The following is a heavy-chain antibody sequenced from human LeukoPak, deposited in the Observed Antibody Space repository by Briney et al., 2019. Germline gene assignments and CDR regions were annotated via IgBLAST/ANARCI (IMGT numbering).Heavy chain of an antibody. CDR3: AKAGSSGWSSSGGDY. D-gene: IGHD6-19*01. Sequence: PGGSLRLSCAASGFTFSRAMGWVRQAPGKGLAWVSAISGSGGSTYYADSVKGRFTISRDNSKNTLFLQMNSLRAEDTALYYCAKAGSSGWSSSGGDYWGQGSLVTVSS. CDR2: ISGSGGST. J-gene: IGHJ4*02. V-gene: IGHV3-23*01. CDR1: GFTFSRA.